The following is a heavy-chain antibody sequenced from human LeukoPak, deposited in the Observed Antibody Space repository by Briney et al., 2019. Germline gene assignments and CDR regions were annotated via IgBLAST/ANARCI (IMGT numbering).Heavy chain of an antibody. CDR1: GGSFSGCY. V-gene: IGHV4-34*01. D-gene: IGHD3-10*01. CDR2: INRGGST. CDR3: ARGYDSGSYYQF. Sequence: PSETLSLTCAVYGGSFSGCYWSWIRQPPGKGLEWIGEINRGGSTSYVPSLKSRVTVSLDTSKKQFSLKLTSVTAADTGVYYCARGYDSGSYYQFWGQGTLVTVSS. J-gene: IGHJ1*01.